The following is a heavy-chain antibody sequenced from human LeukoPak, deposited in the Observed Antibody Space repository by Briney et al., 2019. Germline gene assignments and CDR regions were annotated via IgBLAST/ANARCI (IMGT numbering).Heavy chain of an antibody. Sequence: SETLSLTCTVSGGSISSSSYYWSWIRQPPGKGLEWIGYVFYSGSTNYNPSLKSRVTISVDTSKNQFSLKLRSVTAADTAVYYCARESHAGNFDYWGQGTLVTVSS. CDR1: GGSISSSSYY. V-gene: IGHV4-61*01. CDR3: ARESHAGNFDY. CDR2: VFYSGST. J-gene: IGHJ4*02.